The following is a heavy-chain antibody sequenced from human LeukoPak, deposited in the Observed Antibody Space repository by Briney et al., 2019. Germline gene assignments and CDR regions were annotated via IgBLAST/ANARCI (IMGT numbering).Heavy chain of an antibody. J-gene: IGHJ3*02. V-gene: IGHV3-23*01. CDR2: ISGSGGST. CDR3: AKDRDKPQGNAFDI. Sequence: HTGGSLRLSCAASGFTFSSCAMSWVRQAPGKGLEWVSAISGSGGSTYYADSVKGRFTISRDNSKNTLYLQMNSLRAEDTAVYYCAKDRDKPQGNAFDIWGQGTMVTVSS. D-gene: IGHD2-15*01. CDR1: GFTFSSCA.